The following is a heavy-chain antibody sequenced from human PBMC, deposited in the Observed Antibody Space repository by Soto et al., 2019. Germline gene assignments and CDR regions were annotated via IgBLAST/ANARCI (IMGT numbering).Heavy chain of an antibody. CDR2: INSDGSST. CDR1: GFPFSSYW. D-gene: IGHD6-19*01. Sequence: GGSLRISCAASGFPFSSYWVHWVRQAPGKGLVWVSRINSDGSSTSYADSVKGRFTISRDNAKNTLYLQMNSLRAEDTAVYYCARVQYGWSLYGMDVWGQGTTVTVSS. CDR3: ARVQYGWSLYGMDV. V-gene: IGHV3-74*01. J-gene: IGHJ6*02.